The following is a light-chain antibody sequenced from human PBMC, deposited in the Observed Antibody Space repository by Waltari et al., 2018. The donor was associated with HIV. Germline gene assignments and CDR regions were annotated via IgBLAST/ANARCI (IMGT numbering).Light chain of an antibody. V-gene: IGLV2-14*01. CDR2: EVS. Sequence: QSALTQPASVSGSPGQSITISCTGTSNDIGGYTFVSWYQHHPGKAPKLMISEVSKRPSGVSDRFSGSKSGNTASLTISGLQAEDEADYYCSSYTSSNTLIFGGGTRPTVL. CDR3: SSYTSSNTLI. J-gene: IGLJ2*01. CDR1: SNDIGGYTF.